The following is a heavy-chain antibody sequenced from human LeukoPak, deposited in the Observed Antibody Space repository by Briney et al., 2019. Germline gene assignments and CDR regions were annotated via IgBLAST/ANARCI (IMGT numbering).Heavy chain of an antibody. CDR1: GFTFSSYA. CDR3: AKEGRYSGWPFDY. Sequence: GGSLRLSCAASGFTFSSYAMSWVRQAPGKGLEWVSHINNNGGSTSYADSVKGRFTISRDNSKNMLYVQMNSLRAEDTAVYYCAKEGRYSGWPFDYWGQGTLVTVSS. V-gene: IGHV3-23*01. D-gene: IGHD6-19*01. J-gene: IGHJ4*02. CDR2: INNNGGST.